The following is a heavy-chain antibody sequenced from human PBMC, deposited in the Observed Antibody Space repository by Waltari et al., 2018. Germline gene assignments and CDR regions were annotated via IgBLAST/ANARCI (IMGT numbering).Heavy chain of an antibody. CDR3: ARGPGDLKY. D-gene: IGHD3-10*01. CDR1: GDSVSSNSAT. CDR2: AYYRSKWYS. J-gene: IGHJ4*02. Sequence: QVQLQQSGPGLVKPSQTLSLTCAISGDSVSSNSATWNWIRQSPSRGLEWLGRAYYRSKWYSKYAESVKSRITIKPDTSKNQFSLQLNSVTPEDTAVYYCARGPGDLKYWGQGIMVTVSS. V-gene: IGHV6-1*01.